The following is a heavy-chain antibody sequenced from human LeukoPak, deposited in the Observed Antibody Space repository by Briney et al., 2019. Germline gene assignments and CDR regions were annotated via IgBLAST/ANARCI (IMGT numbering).Heavy chain of an antibody. V-gene: IGHV3-21*01. CDR3: AISYVMSGAQNNFDY. D-gene: IGHD3-16*01. CDR1: GFTFSSYS. CDR2: ISSSSSYI. J-gene: IGHJ4*02. Sequence: GGSLRLSCAASGFTFSSYSMNWVRQAPGKGLEWVSSISSSSSYIYYADSVKGRFTISRDNAKNSLYLQMNSLRAEGTAVYYCAISYVMSGAQNNFDYWGQGTLVTVSS.